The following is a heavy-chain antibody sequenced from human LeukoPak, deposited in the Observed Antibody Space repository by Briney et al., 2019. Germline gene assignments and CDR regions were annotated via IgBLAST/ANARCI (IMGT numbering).Heavy chain of an antibody. J-gene: IGHJ5*02. Sequence: SETLSLTCTVSGGSISSYYWSWIRQPPGKGLEWIGYIYYSGSTNYNPSLESRVTISVDTSKNQFSLKLSSVTAADTAVYYCARDFYDYIWGSYRSGFDPWGQGTLVTVSS. CDR1: GGSISSYY. CDR3: ARDFYDYIWGSYRSGFDP. D-gene: IGHD3-16*02. CDR2: IYYSGST. V-gene: IGHV4-59*01.